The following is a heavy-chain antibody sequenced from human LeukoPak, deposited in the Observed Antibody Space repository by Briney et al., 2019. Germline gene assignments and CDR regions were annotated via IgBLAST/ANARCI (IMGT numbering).Heavy chain of an antibody. CDR3: ARDHGVVVTAPSD. CDR2: INPNSGGT. CDR1: GYTFTGYY. V-gene: IGHV1-2*02. D-gene: IGHD2-21*02. J-gene: IGHJ4*02. Sequence: ASVKVSCKASGYTFTGYYMHWVRQAPGQGLEWMGWINPNSGGTNYAQKFQGRVTMTRDTSISTAYMELSRLRSDDTAVYYCARDHGVVVTAPSDWGQGTLVTVSS.